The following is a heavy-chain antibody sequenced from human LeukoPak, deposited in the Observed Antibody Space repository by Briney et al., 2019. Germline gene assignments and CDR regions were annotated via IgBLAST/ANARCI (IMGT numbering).Heavy chain of an antibody. D-gene: IGHD3-22*01. CDR1: GGSISSSSYY. Sequence: PSETLSLTCTVSGGSISSSSYYWGWIRQPPGKGLEWIGSIYYSGSTYYNPSLKSRVTISVDTSKNQFSLKLSSVTAADTAVYYCARMGPYYYDSSGAFDIWGQGTMVTVSS. CDR3: ARMGPYYYDSSGAFDI. V-gene: IGHV4-39*07. J-gene: IGHJ3*02. CDR2: IYYSGST.